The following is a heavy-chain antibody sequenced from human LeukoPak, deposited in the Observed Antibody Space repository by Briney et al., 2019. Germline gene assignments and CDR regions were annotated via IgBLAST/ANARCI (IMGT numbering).Heavy chain of an antibody. CDR1: GFAFSLYW. V-gene: IGHV3-7*03. CDR2: IKQDGSEK. J-gene: IGHJ4*02. CDR3: AGGTGFIIKD. D-gene: IGHD3-9*01. Sequence: GGSLRLSCAASGFAFSLYWMNWVRRAPGKGLEWVANIKQDGSEKNYVDSVKGRFTISRDNAKNSLYLQMNNLRVEDTAMYYCAGGTGFIIKDWGQGTLVTVSS.